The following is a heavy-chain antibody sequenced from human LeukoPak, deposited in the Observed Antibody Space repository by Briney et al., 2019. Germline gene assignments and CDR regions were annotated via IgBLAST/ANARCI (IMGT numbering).Heavy chain of an antibody. V-gene: IGHV3-7*03. CDR3: AREGDVLMVYADY. D-gene: IGHD2-8*01. CDR2: INHNGNVN. CDR1: GFTFSSYW. J-gene: IGHJ4*02. Sequence: PGGSLRLSCAASGFTFSSYWMNWARQAPGKGLEWVASINHNGNVNYYVDSVKGRFTISRDNAKNSLYLQMSNLRAEDTAVYYCAREGDVLMVYADYWGQGTLVTVSS.